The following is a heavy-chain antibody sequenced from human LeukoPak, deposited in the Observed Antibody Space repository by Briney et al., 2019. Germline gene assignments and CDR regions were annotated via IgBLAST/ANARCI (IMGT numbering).Heavy chain of an antibody. D-gene: IGHD4-17*01. CDR2: ISSSSSTI. CDR1: GFTFSSYS. CDR3: ARGGRDTVTTASGVIFDY. J-gene: IGHJ4*02. Sequence: GGSLRLSCAASGFTFSSYSMNWVRQAPGKGREWVSYISSSSSTIYYADSVKGRFTICRDNAKNSPYLQMNSLGAEDTAVYYCARGGRDTVTTASGVIFDYWGQGTLVTVSS. V-gene: IGHV3-48*04.